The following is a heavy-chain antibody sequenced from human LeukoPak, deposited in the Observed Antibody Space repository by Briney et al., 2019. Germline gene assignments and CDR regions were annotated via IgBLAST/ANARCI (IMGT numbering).Heavy chain of an antibody. CDR2: ISVKNGDT. CDR3: ARLEFGVNSSDR. J-gene: IGHJ4*02. D-gene: IGHD4-23*01. V-gene: IGHV1-18*01. Sequence: GASVKVSCKASGYEASAYTFPKYGINWVRQAPGQGLEWMGWISVKNGDTKYAQKIQDRVTMTTDTPTRTVYMELRSLRSDDTAVYYCARLEFGVNSSDRWGQGTLVTVSS. CDR1: GYEASAYTFPKYG.